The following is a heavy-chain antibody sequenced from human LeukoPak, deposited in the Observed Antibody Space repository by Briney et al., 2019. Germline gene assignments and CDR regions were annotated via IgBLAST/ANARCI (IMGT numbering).Heavy chain of an antibody. CDR3: ARTRFHYFDY. CDR1: GFTFSDYY. D-gene: IGHD3-10*01. V-gene: IGHV3-11*04. CDR2: ISNTGSTI. Sequence: PGGSLRLSCAASGFTFSDYYMSWIRQAPGKGLEWVSYISNTGSTIYYAASVKGRFTISRDNAKKSLNLQMNSLRAEDTAVYYCARTRFHYFDYWGQGTLVTVSS. J-gene: IGHJ4*02.